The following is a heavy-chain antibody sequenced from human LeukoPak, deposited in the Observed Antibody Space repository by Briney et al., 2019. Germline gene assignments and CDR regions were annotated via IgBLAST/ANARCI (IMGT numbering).Heavy chain of an antibody. D-gene: IGHD5-12*01. CDR1: GFTFSSYA. Sequence: GGSLRLSCAASGFTFSSYAMHWVRQAPGKGLEWVAVISYDGSNKYYADSVKGRFTISRDNSKNTLYLQMNSLRAEDKAVYYCAREGYSGYPTPPPWFNPWGQGTLVTVSS. J-gene: IGHJ5*02. CDR3: AREGYSGYPTPPPWFNP. CDR2: ISYDGSNK. V-gene: IGHV3-30-3*01.